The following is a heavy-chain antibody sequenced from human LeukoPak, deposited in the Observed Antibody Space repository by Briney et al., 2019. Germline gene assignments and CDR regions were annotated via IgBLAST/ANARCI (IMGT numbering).Heavy chain of an antibody. D-gene: IGHD3-22*01. CDR3: ARDALYSSGYYDY. Sequence: GGSLRLSCAASGFTFSSYSMNWVRQAPGEGLEWVSSISSSSSYIYYADSVKGRFTISRDNAKNSLYLQMNSLRAEDTAVYYCARDALYSSGYYDYWGQGTLVTVSS. J-gene: IGHJ4*02. CDR2: ISSSSSYI. V-gene: IGHV3-21*01. CDR1: GFTFSSYS.